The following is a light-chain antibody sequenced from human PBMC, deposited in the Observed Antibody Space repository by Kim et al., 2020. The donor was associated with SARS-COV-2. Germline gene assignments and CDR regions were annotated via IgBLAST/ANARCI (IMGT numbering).Light chain of an antibody. Sequence: IVLTQSPGTLSLAPGDRATLSCRASQSVSASYFAWFQQRPGQPPRLLIYGAYSRAPGTPDRFSGSGWGTDFTLTISSLEPEDFAVYFCQQYGTTPRTFGQGTKVDIK. CDR1: QSVSASY. V-gene: IGKV3-20*01. CDR2: GAY. J-gene: IGKJ1*01. CDR3: QQYGTTPRT.